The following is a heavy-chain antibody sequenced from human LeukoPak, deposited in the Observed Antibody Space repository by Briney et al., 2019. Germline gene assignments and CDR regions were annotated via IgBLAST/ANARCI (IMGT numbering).Heavy chain of an antibody. CDR1: GGSFSGYY. Sequence: PSETLSLTCAVYGGSFSGYYWSWIRQPPGKGLEWIGEINHSGSTNYNPSLKSRVTISVDTSKNQFPLKLSSVTAADTAVYYCARGRNYYDSSGILDYWGQGTLVTVSS. CDR2: INHSGST. V-gene: IGHV4-34*01. J-gene: IGHJ4*02. D-gene: IGHD3-22*01. CDR3: ARGRNYYDSSGILDY.